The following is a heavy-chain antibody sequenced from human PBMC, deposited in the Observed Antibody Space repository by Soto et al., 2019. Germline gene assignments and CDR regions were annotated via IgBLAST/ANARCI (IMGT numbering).Heavy chain of an antibody. Sequence: SETLSLTCTVSGGSISSYYWSWIRQPPGKGLEWIGYIYYSGSTNYNPSLKSRVTISVDTSKNQFSLKLSSVTAADTAVYYCAVETYYGMDGWGQGTTVTVSS. CDR1: GGSISSYY. CDR3: AVETYYGMDG. J-gene: IGHJ6*01. CDR2: IYYSGST. V-gene: IGHV4-59*01.